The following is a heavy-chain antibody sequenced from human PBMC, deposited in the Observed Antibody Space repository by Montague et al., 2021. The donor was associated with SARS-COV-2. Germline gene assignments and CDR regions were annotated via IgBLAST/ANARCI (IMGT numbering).Heavy chain of an antibody. V-gene: IGHV4-61*01. Sequence: SETLSLTCTVSGGSVNSGSYYWSWIRQPPGKGLEWIGYIYYSGSTNYNPSLKSRVTISVDTSKNQFSLKLSSVTAADTAVYYCARDPWRITIFGVVTRYGMDVWGQGTTVTVSS. D-gene: IGHD3-3*01. J-gene: IGHJ6*02. CDR1: GGSVNSGSYY. CDR3: ARDPWRITIFGVVTRYGMDV. CDR2: IYYSGST.